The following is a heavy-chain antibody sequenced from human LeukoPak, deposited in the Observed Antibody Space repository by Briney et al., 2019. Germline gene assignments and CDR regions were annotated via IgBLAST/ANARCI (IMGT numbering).Heavy chain of an antibody. J-gene: IGHJ4*02. CDR3: ARGPFDSSGYYRAGGFDY. CDR2: IYSGGNT. Sequence: PGGSLRLSCVVSGFTVSTNYMSWVRQAPGKGLEWVSVIYSGGNTYYAASVKGRFTISRDNSKNTLYLQMNSLRAEDTAVYYCARGPFDSSGYYRAGGFDYWGQGTLVTVSS. D-gene: IGHD3-22*01. CDR1: GFTVSTNY. V-gene: IGHV3-53*01.